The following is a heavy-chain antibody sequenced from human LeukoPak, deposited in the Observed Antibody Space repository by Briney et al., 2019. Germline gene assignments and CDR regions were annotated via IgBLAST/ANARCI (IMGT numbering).Heavy chain of an antibody. V-gene: IGHV3-33*01. Sequence: GRSLRLSCAASGFTFSSYGMHWVRQAPGKGLEWVAVIWYDGSNKYYADSVKGRFAISRDNSKNTLFLQMNSLRAEDTAVYYCARGSGSYLGVYYYYYMDVWGKGTTVTVSS. CDR3: ARGSGSYLGVYYYYYMDV. J-gene: IGHJ6*03. CDR1: GFTFSSYG. CDR2: IWYDGSNK. D-gene: IGHD1-26*01.